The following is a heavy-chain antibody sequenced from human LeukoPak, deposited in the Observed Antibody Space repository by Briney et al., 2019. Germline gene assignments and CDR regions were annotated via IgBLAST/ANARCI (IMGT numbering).Heavy chain of an antibody. D-gene: IGHD2-8*01. CDR1: GYTFTSYD. Sequence: VSVKVSCKASGYTFTSYDINWVRQATGQGLEWMGWMNPNSGNTGYAQKFQGRVTMTRNTSISTAYMELSSLRSEDTAVYYCARVYCTNGVCYDGAGDYWGQGTLVTVSS. CDR2: MNPNSGNT. V-gene: IGHV1-8*01. CDR3: ARVYCTNGVCYDGAGDY. J-gene: IGHJ4*02.